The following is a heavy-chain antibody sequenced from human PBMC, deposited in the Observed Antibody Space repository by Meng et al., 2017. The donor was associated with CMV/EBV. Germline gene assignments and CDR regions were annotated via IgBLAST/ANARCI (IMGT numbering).Heavy chain of an antibody. D-gene: IGHD1-1*01. Sequence: ASVKVSCKASGYTFTSYDINWVRQATGQGLEWMGWMNPNSGNTGYAQKFQGRVTMTRNTSISTAYMELSSLRSEDTAVYYCARDERPHQSYFDYWGQGTLVTVSS. CDR1: GYTFTSYD. J-gene: IGHJ4*02. V-gene: IGHV1-8*01. CDR2: MNPNSGNT. CDR3: ARDERPHQSYFDY.